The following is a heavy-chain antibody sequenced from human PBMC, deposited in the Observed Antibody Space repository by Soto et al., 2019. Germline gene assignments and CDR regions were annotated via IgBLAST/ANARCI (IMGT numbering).Heavy chain of an antibody. D-gene: IGHD6-25*01. V-gene: IGHV1-69*02. CDR2: IIPILGIA. CDR1: GGTFSSYT. CDR3: ARVEDPSGPTIDY. Sequence: GASVKVSCKASGGTFSSYTISWVRQAPGQGLEWMGRIIPILGIANYAQKFQGRVTITADKSTSTAYMELSSLRSEDTAVYYCARVEDPSGPTIDYWGQGTLVIVSS. J-gene: IGHJ4*02.